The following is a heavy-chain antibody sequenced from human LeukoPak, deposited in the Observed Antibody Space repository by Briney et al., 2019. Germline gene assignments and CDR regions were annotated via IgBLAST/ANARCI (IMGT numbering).Heavy chain of an antibody. V-gene: IGHV4-30-2*01. CDR2: IYHSGST. CDR3: ARVYGRSYNYFDY. Sequence: SETLSLTCTVSGGSISSGDYYWSWIRQPPGKGLEWIGYIYHSGSTYYNPSLKSRVTISVDRSKNQFSLKLSSVTAADTAVYYCARVYGRSYNYFDYWGQGTLVTVSS. D-gene: IGHD1-26*01. CDR1: GGSISSGDYY. J-gene: IGHJ4*02.